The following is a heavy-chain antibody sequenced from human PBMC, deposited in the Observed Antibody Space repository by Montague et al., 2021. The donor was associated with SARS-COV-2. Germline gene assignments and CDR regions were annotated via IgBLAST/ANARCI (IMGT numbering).Heavy chain of an antibody. V-gene: IGHV4-59*01. D-gene: IGHD6-13*01. CDR1: GGSISPYY. CDR2: IYYSGST. CDR3: ARGIWYAN. J-gene: IGHJ4*02. Sequence: SETLSLTCTVSGGSISPYYWNWIRQSPGKGLEWIGDIYYSGSTTYNPSLESRVTITVDTSKNQFSLRLSSVAAADPAVYYCARGIWYANWGQGILVTVSS.